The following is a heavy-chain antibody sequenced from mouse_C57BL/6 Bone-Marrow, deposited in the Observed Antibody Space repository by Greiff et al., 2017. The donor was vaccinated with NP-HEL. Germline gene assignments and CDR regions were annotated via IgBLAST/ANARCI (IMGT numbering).Heavy chain of an antibody. CDR1: GFSLTSYG. D-gene: IGHD4-1*01. Sequence: VKLVESGPGLVQPSQSLSITCTVSGFSLTSYGVHWVRQSPGKGLEWLGVIWRGGSTDYNAAFMSRLSITKDNSKSQVFFKMNSLQADDTAIYYCAKKGLGRGAMDYWGQGTSVTVSS. CDR2: IWRGGST. CDR3: AKKGLGRGAMDY. V-gene: IGHV2-5*01. J-gene: IGHJ4*01.